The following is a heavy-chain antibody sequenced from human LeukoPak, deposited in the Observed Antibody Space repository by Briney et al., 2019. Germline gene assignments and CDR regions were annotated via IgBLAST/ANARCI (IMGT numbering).Heavy chain of an antibody. Sequence: GGSLRLSCAASGFTFSDYYMSWIRQAPGKGLEWVSYISSSGSTIYYADSVKGRFTISRDNAKNSLYLQMNSLRAEDTAVYYCARVTFTTVTSDREDYWGQGTLVTVSS. V-gene: IGHV3-11*01. J-gene: IGHJ4*02. CDR3: ARVTFTTVTSDREDY. CDR1: GFTFSDYY. CDR2: ISSSGSTI. D-gene: IGHD4-17*01.